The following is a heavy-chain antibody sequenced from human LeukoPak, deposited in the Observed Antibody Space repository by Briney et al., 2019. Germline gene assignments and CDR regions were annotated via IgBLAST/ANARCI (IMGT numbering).Heavy chain of an antibody. Sequence: GGSLRLSCAASGFTFSDYYMSWIRQAPGKGLEWVSYIGSSGSTIYYADSVKGRFTISRDNAKNSLYLQMNSLRAEDTAVYYCARDLATSPGPFYYYYYGMDVWGQGTTVTVSS. D-gene: IGHD5-12*01. CDR1: GFTFSDYY. V-gene: IGHV3-11*01. CDR3: ARDLATSPGPFYYYYYGMDV. J-gene: IGHJ6*02. CDR2: IGSSGSTI.